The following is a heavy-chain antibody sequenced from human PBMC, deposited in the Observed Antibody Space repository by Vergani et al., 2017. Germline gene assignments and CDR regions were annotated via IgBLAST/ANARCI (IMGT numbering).Heavy chain of an antibody. CDR2: IYTSGST. CDR1: GGSISSGSYY. D-gene: IGHD3-10*01. Sequence: QVQLQESGPGLVKPSQTLSLTCTVSGGSISSGSYYWSWIRQPAGKGLEWIGRIYTSGSTNYNPSLKSRVTISVDTSKNQFSLKLSSVTAADTAVYYCARGIGYWGQGTLVTVSS. CDR3: ARGIGY. J-gene: IGHJ4*02. V-gene: IGHV4-61*02.